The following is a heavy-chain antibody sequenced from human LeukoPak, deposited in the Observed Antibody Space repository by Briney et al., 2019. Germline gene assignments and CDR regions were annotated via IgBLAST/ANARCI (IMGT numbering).Heavy chain of an antibody. J-gene: IGHJ6*02. CDR1: GFTFSSYA. D-gene: IGHD5-12*01. Sequence: GGSLRLSCAASGFTFSSYAMHWVRQAPGKGLEWVAVISYDGSNKYYADSVKGRFTISRDNSKNTLYLQMNSLRAGDTAVYYCAREVVARNYCYYGMDVWGQGTTVTVSS. CDR3: AREVVARNYCYYGMDV. CDR2: ISYDGSNK. V-gene: IGHV3-30*04.